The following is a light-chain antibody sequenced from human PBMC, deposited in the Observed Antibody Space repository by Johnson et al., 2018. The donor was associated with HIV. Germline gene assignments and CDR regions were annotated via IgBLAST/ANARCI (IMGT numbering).Light chain of an antibody. CDR1: SSNIGNNY. Sequence: HSVLTQPPSVSAAPGQKVTISCSGSSSNIGNNYVSWYQQLPGTAPKLLIYDNNKRPSGIPDRFSGSKSGTSATLGITGLQTGDEADYYCGTWDSSLSAAGFFGTGTKVTVL. CDR3: GTWDSSLSAAGF. V-gene: IGLV1-51*01. CDR2: DNN. J-gene: IGLJ1*01.